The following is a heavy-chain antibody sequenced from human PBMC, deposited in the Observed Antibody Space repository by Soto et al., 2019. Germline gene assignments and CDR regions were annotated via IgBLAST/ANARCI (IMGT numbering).Heavy chain of an antibody. CDR3: ARDRQYSHFWSGYQNEGPYGMDV. CDR2: IDHSGGT. CDR1: GGSFSGYY. J-gene: IGHJ6*04. D-gene: IGHD3-3*02. V-gene: IGHV4-34*01. Sequence: SETLSLTCAVHGGSFSGYYWTWIRQAPGKGLAWIGEIDHSGGTNYNSSLKSRVSISVDTSKNQFSLILLSVTAADTGVYYCARDRQYSHFWSGYQNEGPYGMDVWGKGTTVIVAS.